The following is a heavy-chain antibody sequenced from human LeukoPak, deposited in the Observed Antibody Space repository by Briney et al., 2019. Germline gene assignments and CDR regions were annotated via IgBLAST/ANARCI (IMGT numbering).Heavy chain of an antibody. V-gene: IGHV1-2*02. Sequence: ASVKVSCKASGYTFTGYYMHWVRQAPGPRLEWMGWINPNSGGTNYAQKFQGRVTMTRDTSISTAYMGLSRLRSDDTAVYYCARQCRDGYNFRGPFDYWGQGTLVTVSS. CDR2: INPNSGGT. CDR3: ARQCRDGYNFRGPFDY. CDR1: GYTFTGYY. J-gene: IGHJ4*02. D-gene: IGHD5-24*01.